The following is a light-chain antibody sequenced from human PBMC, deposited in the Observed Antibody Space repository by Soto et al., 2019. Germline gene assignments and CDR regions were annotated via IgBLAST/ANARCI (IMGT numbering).Light chain of an antibody. Sequence: EIVLTQSPATLSLSPGERATLSCRASQSVSSYLAWYQQKPGQAPRLLIYDASNMATGIPARFSGSGSGTEFTLTISSLEPEDFAVYYCQQRSNWLLTFGGGTKVEIK. V-gene: IGKV3-11*01. CDR1: QSVSSY. CDR2: DAS. CDR3: QQRSNWLLT. J-gene: IGKJ4*01.